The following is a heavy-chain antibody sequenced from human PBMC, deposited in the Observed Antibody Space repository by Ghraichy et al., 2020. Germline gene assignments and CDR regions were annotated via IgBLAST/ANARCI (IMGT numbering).Heavy chain of an antibody. D-gene: IGHD6-13*01. Sequence: SETLSLTCAVYGGSFSGYHWSWIRQAPGKGLEWIGEINHSGSTKYNPSLKSRVTISVDTSKNQFSLKLSSVTAADTAVYYCARQEGYEQHAGEFDPWGQGTLVTVSS. J-gene: IGHJ5*02. CDR2: INHSGST. V-gene: IGHV4-34*01. CDR3: ARQEGYEQHAGEFDP. CDR1: GGSFSGYH.